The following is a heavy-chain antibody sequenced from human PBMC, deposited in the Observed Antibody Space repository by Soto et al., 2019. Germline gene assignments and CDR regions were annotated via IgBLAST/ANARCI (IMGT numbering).Heavy chain of an antibody. D-gene: IGHD2-15*01. V-gene: IGHV3-53*01. J-gene: IGHJ3*02. CDR1: GITYC. CDR3: APWLLRQHAFDI. CDR2: IYSGGAT. Sequence: GASLSLSCAASGITYCMSWVRQAPGKGLERVSVIYSGGATFYTDSVRGRFNISRDNSKNTFYLLLNSLRPDHTAAYSCAPWLLRQHAFDIWSRGTMVTV.